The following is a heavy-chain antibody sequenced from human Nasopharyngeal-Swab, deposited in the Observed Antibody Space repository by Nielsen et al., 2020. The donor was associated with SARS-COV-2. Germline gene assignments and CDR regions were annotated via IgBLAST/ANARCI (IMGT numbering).Heavy chain of an antibody. J-gene: IGHJ4*02. D-gene: IGHD3-16*02. V-gene: IGHV1-69*06. Sequence: SVKVSCKAPGGTFGTYTISWVRHAPGQGLEWLGGIIPIFGTANYAQKFQGRVTITADKSTSTAYMELSSLRSEDTAVYYCARNPVDYDYVWGSYRYRTFDYWGQGTLVTVSS. CDR2: IIPIFGTA. CDR3: ARNPVDYDYVWGSYRYRTFDY. CDR1: GGTFGTYT.